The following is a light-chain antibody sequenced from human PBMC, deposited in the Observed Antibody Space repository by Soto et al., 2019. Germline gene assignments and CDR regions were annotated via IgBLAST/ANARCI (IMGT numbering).Light chain of an antibody. Sequence: DIQMTQSPSSLSASVGDRVTITCRAGQNIGTYLHWYQQKPGKAPKLLISAASFLQSGVPSRFSGSGSGTYFALTVSSLQPDDFATYYCQRTYSTPRTFCQGTKVEIK. CDR1: QNIGTY. CDR2: AAS. J-gene: IGKJ1*01. CDR3: QRTYSTPRT. V-gene: IGKV1-39*01.